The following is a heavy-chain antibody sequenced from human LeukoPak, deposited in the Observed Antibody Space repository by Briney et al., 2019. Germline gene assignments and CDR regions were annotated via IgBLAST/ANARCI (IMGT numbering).Heavy chain of an antibody. V-gene: IGHV6-1*01. D-gene: IGHD3-16*01. CDR2: TYYRSKWYN. J-gene: IGHJ6*02. CDR1: GDSVSSNSAA. CDR3: ARAWRFRILLGDYYYYGMDV. Sequence: SQTLSLTCAISGDSVSSNSAAWNWIRQSPSRGLEWLGRTYYRSKWYNDYAVSVKSRITINPDTSKNQFSLQLNSVTPEDTAVYYCARAWRFRILLGDYYYYGMDVWGQGTTVTVS.